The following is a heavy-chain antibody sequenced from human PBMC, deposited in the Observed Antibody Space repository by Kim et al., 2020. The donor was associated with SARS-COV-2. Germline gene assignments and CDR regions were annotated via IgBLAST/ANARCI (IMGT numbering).Heavy chain of an antibody. J-gene: IGHJ4*02. CDR3: AKEGPVDWLGAY. Sequence: GGSLRLSCAASGFTFSNSRMTWVRQAPGKGLEWVSSISESGDDTYSAESVRGRFTISRDNLRDILYLQMNNLRDEDIALYYCAKEGPVDWLGAYWGQGTLVTVSS. CDR2: ISESGDDT. V-gene: IGHV3-23*01. CDR1: GFTFSNSR. D-gene: IGHD3-9*01.